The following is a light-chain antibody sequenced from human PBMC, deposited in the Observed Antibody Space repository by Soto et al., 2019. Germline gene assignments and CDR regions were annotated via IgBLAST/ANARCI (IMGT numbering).Light chain of an antibody. CDR2: VAS. V-gene: IGKV3-15*01. CDR1: QFISNS. CDR3: QQYNDWPLT. Sequence: EMVMTQSPATLSVSPGERVTLSCRASQFISNSFAWYQQIPGQPPRLLIYVASTRAAGISARFSGSGSGTEFTLTISSLQSEDFALYYCQQYNDWPLTFGQGTKVDIK. J-gene: IGKJ1*01.